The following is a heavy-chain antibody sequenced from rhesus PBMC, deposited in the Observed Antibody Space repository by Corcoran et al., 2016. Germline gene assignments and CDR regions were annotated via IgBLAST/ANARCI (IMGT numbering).Heavy chain of an antibody. CDR1: GGSFSRNY. CDR2: IYGRSGTT. D-gene: IGHD3-9*01. Sequence: QVQLQESGPGLVKPSETLSLTCAVSGGSFSRNYWSWIRNPPGKGLEWSGRIYGRSGTTRYHPSRTSRVTISTDTSKNQFSLQLSSVTAADAAVYYCAREHYEDDYGYYTAHRFDVWGPGVLVTVSS. V-gene: IGHV4-147*01. CDR3: AREHYEDDYGYYTAHRFDV. J-gene: IGHJ5-1*01.